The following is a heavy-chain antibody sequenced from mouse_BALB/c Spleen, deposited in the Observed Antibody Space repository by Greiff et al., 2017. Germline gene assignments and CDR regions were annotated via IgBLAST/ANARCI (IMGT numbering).Heavy chain of an antibody. D-gene: IGHD1-1*01. CDR1: GYTFTSYV. V-gene: IGHV1-14*01. Sequence: LVESGPELVKPGASVKMSCKASGYTFTSYVMHWVKQKPGQGLEWIGYINPYNDGTKYNEKFKGKATLTSDKSSSTAYMELSSLTSEDSAVYYCARYYYYGSSYAMDYWGQGTSVTVSS. CDR3: ARYYYYGSSYAMDY. J-gene: IGHJ4*01. CDR2: INPYNDGT.